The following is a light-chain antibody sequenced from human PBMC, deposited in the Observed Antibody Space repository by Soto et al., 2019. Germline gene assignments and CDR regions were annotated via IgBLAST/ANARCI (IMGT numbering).Light chain of an antibody. CDR2: TAS. Sequence: IRLSHSPSSLSASVGDRVSITCRASQGISSYLGWYQQKPGKAPKLLIYTASNLQSGVPSRFSGSGSGTDFTLTISSLQPEDFATYYCLQANSFPLTFGGGTKVDIK. J-gene: IGKJ4*01. CDR3: LQANSFPLT. V-gene: IGKV1-9*01. CDR1: QGISSY.